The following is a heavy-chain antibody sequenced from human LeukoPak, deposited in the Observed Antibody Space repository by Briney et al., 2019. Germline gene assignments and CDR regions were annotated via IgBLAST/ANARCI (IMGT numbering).Heavy chain of an antibody. CDR2: IYTSGST. D-gene: IGHD1-1*01. Sequence: SETLSLTCTVSGGSISSYYWSWIRQPAGKGLEWIGRIYTSGSTNYNPPLKSRVTMSVDTSKNQFSLKLSSVTAADTAVYYCAREVGGVNWNDVGNWFDPWGQGTLVTVSS. J-gene: IGHJ5*02. CDR1: GGSISSYY. V-gene: IGHV4-4*07. CDR3: AREVGGVNWNDVGNWFDP.